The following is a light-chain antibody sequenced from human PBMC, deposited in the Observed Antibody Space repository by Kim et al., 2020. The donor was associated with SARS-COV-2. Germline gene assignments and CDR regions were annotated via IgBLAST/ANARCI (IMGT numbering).Light chain of an antibody. CDR2: DVT. J-gene: IGLJ7*01. Sequence: QSALTQPRSVSGSPGQSVTISCTGTRSDVGDYNFVSWYQHHPGKAPKLMIYDVTKRPSGVPDRFSGSKSGNTASLTISGLQAEDEADYYCCSYAGTYYFVLFGGGTQLTVL. CDR3: CSYAGTYYFVL. CDR1: RSDVGDYNF. V-gene: IGLV2-11*01.